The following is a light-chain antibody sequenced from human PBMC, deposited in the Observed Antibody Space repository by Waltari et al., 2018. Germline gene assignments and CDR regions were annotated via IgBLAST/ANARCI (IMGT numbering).Light chain of an antibody. V-gene: IGLV3-10*01. CDR3: YSTDSSGLGV. CDR2: EDN. Sequence: SDELTQPPSVSVSPGQTARITCSGDALPKKYAHWYQQKSGQAPVLVIYEDNKRPSEFPERFYGSSSGTMATLTISGAQVEEEADYYCYSTDSSGLGVFGTGTKVTVL. CDR1: ALPKKY. J-gene: IGLJ1*01.